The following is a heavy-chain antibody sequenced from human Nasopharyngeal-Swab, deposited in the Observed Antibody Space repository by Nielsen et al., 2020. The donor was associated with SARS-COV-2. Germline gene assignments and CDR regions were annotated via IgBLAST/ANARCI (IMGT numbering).Heavy chain of an antibody. V-gene: IGHV3-30*03. Sequence: GGSLRLSCAASGFTFSSYGMHWVRKAPGKGLEWVAVISYDGSNKYYADSVKGRFTISRDNSKNTLYLQMNSLRAEDTAVYYCALAVYDYIDYWGQGTPVTVSS. CDR1: GFTFSSYG. CDR2: ISYDGSNK. CDR3: ALAVYDYIDY. D-gene: IGHD5/OR15-5a*01. J-gene: IGHJ4*02.